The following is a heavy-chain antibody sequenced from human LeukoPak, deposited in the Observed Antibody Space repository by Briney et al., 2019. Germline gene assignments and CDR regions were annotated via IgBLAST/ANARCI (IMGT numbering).Heavy chain of an antibody. J-gene: IGHJ4*02. CDR1: GLTFSSYW. D-gene: IGHD3-10*01. V-gene: IGHV3-74*01. Sequence: PGGSLRLSCAASGLTFSSYWMHWVRQAPGKGLEWVSRIMSDGSSTTYADSVKGRFTISRDNAKNTLYLQMSSPRAEDTAVYYCARSYYGSGSYSQSDYWGQGTLVTVSS. CDR3: ARSYYGSGSYSQSDY. CDR2: IMSDGSST.